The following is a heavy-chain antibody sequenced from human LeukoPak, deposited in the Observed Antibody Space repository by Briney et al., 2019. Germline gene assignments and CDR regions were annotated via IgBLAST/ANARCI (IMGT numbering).Heavy chain of an antibody. V-gene: IGHV1-8*03. D-gene: IGHD2-8*01. CDR1: GYTFTSYD. CDR2: MNPNSGNI. Sequence: ASVKVSCKASGYTFTSYDINWVRQATGQGLEWMGWMNPNSGNIGYAQKFQGRVTITRNTSISTAYMELSSLRSEDTAVYYCARGKIYAKSFDYWGQGTLVTVSS. J-gene: IGHJ4*02. CDR3: ARGKIYAKSFDY.